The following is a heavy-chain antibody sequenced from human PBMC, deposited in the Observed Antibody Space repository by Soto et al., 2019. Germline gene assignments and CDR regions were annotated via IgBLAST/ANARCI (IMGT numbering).Heavy chain of an antibody. J-gene: IGHJ3*02. V-gene: IGHV4-59*01. CDR2: IYYSGRT. Sequence: QVQLQESGPGLVKPSETLSLTCTVSGGSISSYYWSWIRQPPGKGLEWIGYIYYSGRTNYNPSLKSRVTISVDTSKNQFSLKLSSVTAADTAVYYCARAVLYYDGSGYFIRDAFDIWGQGTMVTVSS. CDR1: GGSISSYY. CDR3: ARAVLYYDGSGYFIRDAFDI. D-gene: IGHD3-22*01.